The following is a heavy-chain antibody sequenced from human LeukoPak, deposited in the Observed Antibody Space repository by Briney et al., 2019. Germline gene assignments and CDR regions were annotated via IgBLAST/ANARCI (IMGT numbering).Heavy chain of an antibody. V-gene: IGHV4-38-2*02. CDR3: ARDPRWLTPDCTSTSCYENYFNP. Sequence: SETLSLTCAVSGYSISSGYQWAWIRQSPGKGLEWIGSIYHSGSAHYNPSLKSRVTVSVETSKNQFSLKMYSVTAADTAVYYCARDPRWLTPDCTSTSCYENYFNPWGQGTLVTVSS. J-gene: IGHJ5*02. CDR2: IYHSGSA. CDR1: GYSISSGYQ. D-gene: IGHD2-2*01.